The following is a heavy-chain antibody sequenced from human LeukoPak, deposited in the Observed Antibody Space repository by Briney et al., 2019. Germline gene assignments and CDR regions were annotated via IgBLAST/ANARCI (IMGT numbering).Heavy chain of an antibody. D-gene: IGHD3-22*01. CDR1: GGSFNGSY. Sequence: PETLSLTWAVYGGSFNGSYWSWIRQPPGKGLEWIGEINHSGSTNYNPSLKSRVTISVDTSKNQFSLKLSSVTAADTAVYYCASLNYYVSSGYYVFDYWGQGTLVTVSS. CDR3: ASLNYYVSSGYYVFDY. J-gene: IGHJ4*02. V-gene: IGHV4-34*01. CDR2: INHSGST.